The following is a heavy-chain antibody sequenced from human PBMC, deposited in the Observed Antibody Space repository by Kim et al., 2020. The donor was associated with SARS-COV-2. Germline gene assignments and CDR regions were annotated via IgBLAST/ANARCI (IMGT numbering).Heavy chain of an antibody. D-gene: IGHD4-17*01. J-gene: IGHJ3*02. CDR1: GGSISSYY. CDR2: IYYSGST. Sequence: SETLSLTCTVSGGSISSYYWSWIRQPPGKGLEWIGYIYYSGSTNYNPSLKSRVTISVDTSKNQFSLKLSSVTAADTAVYYCARQRYGEDAFDIWGQGTMVTVSS. CDR3: ARQRYGEDAFDI. V-gene: IGHV4-59*01.